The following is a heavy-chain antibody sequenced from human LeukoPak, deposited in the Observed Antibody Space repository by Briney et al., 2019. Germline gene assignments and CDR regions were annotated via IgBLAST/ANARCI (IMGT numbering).Heavy chain of an antibody. CDR3: ARDNYSFDY. J-gene: IGHJ4*02. Sequence: RASETLSLTCTVSGGSISSGGYYWSWIRQHPGKGLEWIGYIYYSGSTYYNPFLKSRVTISLDTSKNQFSLKLSSVTAADTAVYYCARDNYSFDYWGQGTLVTVSS. V-gene: IGHV4-31*03. CDR1: GGSISSGGYY. D-gene: IGHD4-11*01. CDR2: IYYSGST.